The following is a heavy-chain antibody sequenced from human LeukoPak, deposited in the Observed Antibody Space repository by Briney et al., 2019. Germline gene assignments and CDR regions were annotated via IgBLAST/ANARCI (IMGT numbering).Heavy chain of an antibody. J-gene: IGHJ4*02. CDR3: ASLYCSSTSCPQGIDY. Sequence: GGSLRLSCAASGFTFSSYGMHWVRQAPGKGLEWVAVIWYDGSNKYYADSVKGRFTIFRDNSKNTLYLQMNSLRAEDTAVYYCASLYCSSTSCPQGIDYWGQGTLVTVSS. D-gene: IGHD2-2*01. CDR2: IWYDGSNK. V-gene: IGHV3-33*01. CDR1: GFTFSSYG.